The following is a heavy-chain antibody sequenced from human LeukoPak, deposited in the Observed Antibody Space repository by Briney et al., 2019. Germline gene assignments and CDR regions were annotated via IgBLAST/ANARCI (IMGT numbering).Heavy chain of an antibody. J-gene: IGHJ3*02. D-gene: IGHD3-3*01. CDR1: GGSISSGSYY. V-gene: IGHV4-61*02. Sequence: SETLSLTCTGSGGSISSGSYYWSWIRQPAGKGLEWIGRIYTSGSTNYNPSLKSRVTISVDTSKNQFSLKLSSVTAVDTAVYYCVRDPSEYDFWSGYPDAFDIWGQGTMLTVSS. CDR3: VRDPSEYDFWSGYPDAFDI. CDR2: IYTSGST.